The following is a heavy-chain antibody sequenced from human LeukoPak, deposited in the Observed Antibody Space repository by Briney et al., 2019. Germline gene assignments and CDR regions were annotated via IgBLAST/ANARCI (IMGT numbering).Heavy chain of an antibody. CDR3: AKDNGPYYRGVFDI. D-gene: IGHD3-22*01. Sequence: PGGSLRLSCAASGFTFNTYALHWVRQAPGKGLEWVAVISYDGNNKYYTDSVKGRFTISRDNSKNTLYLQMNSLRAEDTALYYCAKDNGPYYRGVFDIWGQGTMVTVSS. J-gene: IGHJ3*02. CDR1: GFTFNTYA. CDR2: ISYDGNNK. V-gene: IGHV3-30-3*01.